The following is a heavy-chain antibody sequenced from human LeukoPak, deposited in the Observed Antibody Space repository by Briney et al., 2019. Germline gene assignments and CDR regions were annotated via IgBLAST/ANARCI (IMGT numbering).Heavy chain of an antibody. D-gene: IGHD3-16*02. Sequence: PGGSLRLSCAASGFTVSSNYMSWVRQAPGKGLEWVSLISWDGGSTYYADSVKGRFTISRDNSKNSLYLQMNSLRAEDTALYYCAKGPVRGSYRYGYFDYWGQGTLVTVSS. CDR2: ISWDGGST. CDR1: GFTVSSNY. V-gene: IGHV3-43D*03. CDR3: AKGPVRGSYRYGYFDY. J-gene: IGHJ4*02.